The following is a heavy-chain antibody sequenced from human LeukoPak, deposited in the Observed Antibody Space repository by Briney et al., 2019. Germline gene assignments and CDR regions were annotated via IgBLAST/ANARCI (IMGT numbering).Heavy chain of an antibody. Sequence: ASVKVSCKASGYTFTSYYIHWVRQAPGQGLEWMGLINPSGGSTSYAQKFQGRVTMTRDMSTSTVYMELSSLRSEDTAVYYCAREDLRAAAGHDAFDIWGQGTMVTVSS. J-gene: IGHJ3*02. CDR1: GYTFTSYY. CDR2: INPSGGST. CDR3: AREDLRAAAGHDAFDI. D-gene: IGHD6-13*01. V-gene: IGHV1-46*01.